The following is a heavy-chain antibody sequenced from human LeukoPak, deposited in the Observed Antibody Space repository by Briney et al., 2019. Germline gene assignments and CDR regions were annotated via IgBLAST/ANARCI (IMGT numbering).Heavy chain of an antibody. V-gene: IGHV3-9*01. CDR3: AKDKSGSYNHFDY. CDR2: ISWNSGSI. J-gene: IGHJ4*02. Sequence: PGGSLRLSCAASGFTFDDYAMHWVRQAPGKGLEWVSGISWNSGSIGCADSVKGRFTISRDNAKNSLYLQMNSLRAEDTALYYCAKDKSGSYNHFDYWGQGTLVTVSS. D-gene: IGHD1-26*01. CDR1: GFTFDDYA.